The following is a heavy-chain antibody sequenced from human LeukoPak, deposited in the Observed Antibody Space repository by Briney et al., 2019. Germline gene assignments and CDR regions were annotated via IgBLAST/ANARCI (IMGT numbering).Heavy chain of an antibody. CDR3: ARGGGIAAAATDHFAD. V-gene: IGHV4-34*01. D-gene: IGHD6-13*01. CDR2: SNHSGST. J-gene: IGHJ4*02. Sequence: SETLSLTCAVYGGSLSGYYWSWIRQPPGKGLEWIGESNHSGSTNYNPSLKSRVTISVDTSKTQSSLKLSSVTAADTAVYYCARGGGIAAAATDHFADWGEGTLVTVSS. CDR1: GGSLSGYY.